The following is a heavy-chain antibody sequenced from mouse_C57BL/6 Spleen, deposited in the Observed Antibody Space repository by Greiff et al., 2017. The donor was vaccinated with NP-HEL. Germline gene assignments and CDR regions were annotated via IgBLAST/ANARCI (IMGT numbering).Heavy chain of an antibody. CDR2: IYPGDGDT. D-gene: IGHD3-1*01. Sequence: VQLQQSGPELVKPGASVKISCKASGYAFSSSWMNWVKQRPGKGLEWIGRIYPGDGDTNYNGKFKGKATLTADKSSSTAYMQLSSLTSEDSAVYFCARSRAGSDFDYWGQGTTLTVSS. CDR3: ARSRAGSDFDY. J-gene: IGHJ2*01. V-gene: IGHV1-82*01. CDR1: GYAFSSSW.